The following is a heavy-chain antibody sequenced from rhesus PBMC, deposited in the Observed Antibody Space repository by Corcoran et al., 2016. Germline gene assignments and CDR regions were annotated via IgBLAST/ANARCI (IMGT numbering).Heavy chain of an antibody. V-gene: IGHV3-100*02. CDR2: ISESGGTI. J-gene: IGHJ6*01. CDR3: TRAGPVFGLDS. Sequence: DVQLVESGGGLVKPGGSLRLSCVASGFTFSSYEMHWVRQAPGKGLEWVSVISESGGTIYYADSVKGRFTISRDNAKNSLFLRRNSRGAEDTAVYYCTRAGPVFGLDSWGQGVVVTVS. CDR1: GFTFSSYE. D-gene: IGHD6-37*01.